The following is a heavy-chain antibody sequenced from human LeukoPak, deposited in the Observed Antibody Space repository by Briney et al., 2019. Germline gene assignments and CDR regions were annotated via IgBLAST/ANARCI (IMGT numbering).Heavy chain of an antibody. Sequence: ASVKDSCKASGGTFSSYTISWVRQAPGQGLEWMGRIIPILGIANYAQKFQGRVTITADKSTSTAYMELSSLRSEDTAVYYCARGGGKLGNTIDYWGQGTLVTVPS. CDR3: ARGGGKLGNTIDY. V-gene: IGHV1-69*02. D-gene: IGHD7-27*01. CDR2: IIPILGIA. CDR1: GGTFSSYT. J-gene: IGHJ4*02.